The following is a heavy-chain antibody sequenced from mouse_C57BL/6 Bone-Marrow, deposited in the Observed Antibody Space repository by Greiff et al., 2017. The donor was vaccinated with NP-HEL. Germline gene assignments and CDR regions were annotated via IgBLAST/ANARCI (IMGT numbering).Heavy chain of an antibody. D-gene: IGHD1-1*01. J-gene: IGHJ4*01. CDR1: GFTFNTYA. CDR3: VRAFITTVVAPMDY. V-gene: IGHV10-3*01. CDR2: IRSKSSNYAT. Sequence: EVQLVESGGGLVQPKGSLKLSCAASGFTFNTYAMHWVRQAPGKGLEWVARIRSKSSNYATYYADSVKDRFTISRDDSQSMLYLQMNNLNTEDTAMYYCVRAFITTVVAPMDYWGQGTSVTVSS.